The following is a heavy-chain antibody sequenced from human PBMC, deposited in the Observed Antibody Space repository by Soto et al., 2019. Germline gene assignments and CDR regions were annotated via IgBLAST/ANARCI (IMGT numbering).Heavy chain of an antibody. CDR3: ARGYCSSTSCYIWDNWFDP. Sequence: SETLSLTCTVSGGSISSYYWSWILQPPWKGLEWIGYIYYSGRTNYNPSLKSRVTISVDTSKNQFSLKLSSVTAADTAVYYCARGYCSSTSCYIWDNWFDPWGQGTLVTVSS. CDR1: GGSISSYY. J-gene: IGHJ5*02. V-gene: IGHV4-59*01. D-gene: IGHD2-2*02. CDR2: IYYSGRT.